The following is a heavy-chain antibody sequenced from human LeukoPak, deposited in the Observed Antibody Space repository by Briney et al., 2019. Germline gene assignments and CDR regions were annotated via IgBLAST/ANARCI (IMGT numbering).Heavy chain of an antibody. V-gene: IGHV3-30*02. CDR2: IRNDGSII. CDR1: GFTFSIYG. D-gene: IGHD3-16*01. J-gene: IGHJ4*02. Sequence: GGSLRLSCAASGFTFSIYGMHWIRQAPGKGLEWVAFIRNDGSIIYNADSVKGRFTISRDNSKNTLYLQMNSLRAEDTAVYYCAKDTPLCYFDYWGQGTLVTVSS. CDR3: AKDTPLCYFDY.